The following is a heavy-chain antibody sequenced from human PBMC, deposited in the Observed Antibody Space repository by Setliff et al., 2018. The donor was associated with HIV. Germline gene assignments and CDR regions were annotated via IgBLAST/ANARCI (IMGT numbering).Heavy chain of an antibody. CDR1: GYNFNNYW. CDR3: AKRRRAPGTGDLEAY. J-gene: IGHJ4*02. CDR2: IYPGDSDT. Sequence: PGESLKISCQASGYNFNNYWIGWVRQMPGRGLEWMGVIYPGDSDTRYGPSFEGQVTISAVRSITTAYLQWNSLKASDTAIYYCAKRRRAPGTGDLEAYWGQGTLVTVSS. V-gene: IGHV5-51*01. D-gene: IGHD7-27*01.